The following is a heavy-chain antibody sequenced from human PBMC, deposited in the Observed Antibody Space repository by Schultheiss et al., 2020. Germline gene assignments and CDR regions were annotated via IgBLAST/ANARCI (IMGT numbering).Heavy chain of an antibody. V-gene: IGHV4-4*07. CDR2: IYSSGST. D-gene: IGHD5-18*01. CDR1: GGPISSYY. J-gene: IGHJ4*02. CDR3: AKEAHGYNYGSFDY. Sequence: SATLSLTCAVSGGPISSYYWNWIRQPAGKGLEWIGRIYSSGSTNYNPSLQSQVTMSVDTSKNQFSLKLTSVTAADTAVYYCAKEAHGYNYGSFDYWGQGTLVTVSS.